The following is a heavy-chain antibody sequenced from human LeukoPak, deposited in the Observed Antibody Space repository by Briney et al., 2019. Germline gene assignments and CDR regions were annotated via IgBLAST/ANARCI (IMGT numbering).Heavy chain of an antibody. V-gene: IGHV1-2*04. D-gene: IGHD1-26*01. Sequence: ASVKVSFKASGYTFTGYYMHWVRQAPGQGLEWMGWINPNSGGTNYAQKFQGWVTMTRDTSISTAYMELSRLRSDDTAVYYCARDAEYSGSPDDHWYFDLWGRGTLVTVSS. CDR3: ARDAEYSGSPDDHWYFDL. CDR1: GYTFTGYY. J-gene: IGHJ2*01. CDR2: INPNSGGT.